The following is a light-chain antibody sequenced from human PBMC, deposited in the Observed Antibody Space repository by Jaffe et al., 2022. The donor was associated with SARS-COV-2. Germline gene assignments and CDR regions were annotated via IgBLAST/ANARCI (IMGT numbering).Light chain of an antibody. CDR2: DAS. J-gene: IGKJ2*01. V-gene: IGKV3-15*01. CDR3: QQYNNWPYT. CDR1: QSVSSI. Sequence: EIVMTQSPATLSVSPGERATLSCRASQSVSSILAWYQQKPGQAPRLLIYDASTRVTGIPARFSGSGSGTEFTLTISSLQSEDFAVYYCQQYNNWPYTFGQGTKVEIK.